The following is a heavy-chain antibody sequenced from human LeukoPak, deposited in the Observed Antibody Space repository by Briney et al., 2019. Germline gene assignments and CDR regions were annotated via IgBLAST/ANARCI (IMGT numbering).Heavy chain of an antibody. Sequence: SETLSLTCTVSGGSISSGSYYWSWIRQPAGKGLEWIGRIYTSGSTNYNPSLKSRVTISVDTSKNRFSLKLSSVTAADTAVYYCARRSYYDYVWGSYQDAFDIWGQGTMVAVSS. D-gene: IGHD3-16*02. CDR3: ARRSYYDYVWGSYQDAFDI. CDR1: GGSISSGSYY. V-gene: IGHV4-61*02. J-gene: IGHJ3*02. CDR2: IYTSGST.